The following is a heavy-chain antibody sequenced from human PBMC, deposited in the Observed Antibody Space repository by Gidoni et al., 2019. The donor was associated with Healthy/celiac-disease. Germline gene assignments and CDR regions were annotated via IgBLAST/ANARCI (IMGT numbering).Heavy chain of an antibody. D-gene: IGHD6-13*01. Sequence: QVQLVQSGAEVKKPGSSVKVPCKASGGPFSSYAISWVRQAPGQGLEWMGGIIPIFGTANYAQKFQGRVTITADESTSTAYMELSSLRSEDTAVYYCASPSRPIAAAGRYYYYYMDVWGKGTTVTVSS. CDR2: IIPIFGTA. J-gene: IGHJ6*03. CDR1: GGPFSSYA. V-gene: IGHV1-69*01. CDR3: ASPSRPIAAAGRYYYYYMDV.